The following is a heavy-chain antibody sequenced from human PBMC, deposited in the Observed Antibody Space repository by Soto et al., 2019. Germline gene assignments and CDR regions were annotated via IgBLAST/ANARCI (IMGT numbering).Heavy chain of an antibody. J-gene: IGHJ4*02. D-gene: IGHD3-22*01. V-gene: IGHV1-69*13. CDR3: ARNYYDSSGYYGY. Sequence: SVKVSCKASGGTFSSYAISWVRQAPGQGLEWKGGIIPIFGTANYAQKFQGRVTITADESTSTAYMELSSLRSEDTAVYYCARNYYDSSGYYGYWGQGTLVTVSS. CDR1: GGTFSSYA. CDR2: IIPIFGTA.